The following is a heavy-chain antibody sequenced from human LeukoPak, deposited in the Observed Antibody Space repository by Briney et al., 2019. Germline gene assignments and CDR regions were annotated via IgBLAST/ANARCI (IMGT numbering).Heavy chain of an antibody. V-gene: IGHV1-2*02. D-gene: IGHD3-22*01. CDR2: INPNSGGT. J-gene: IGHJ4*02. CDR3: ATGRPHYYDSSGYYLGESFDY. CDR1: GYTFTGYY. Sequence: ASVKVSCKASGYTFTGYYMHWVRQAPEQGLEWMGWINPNSGGTNYAQKFQGRVTMTRDTSISTAYMELSSLRSEDTAVYYCATGRPHYYDSSGYYLGESFDYWGQGTLVTVSS.